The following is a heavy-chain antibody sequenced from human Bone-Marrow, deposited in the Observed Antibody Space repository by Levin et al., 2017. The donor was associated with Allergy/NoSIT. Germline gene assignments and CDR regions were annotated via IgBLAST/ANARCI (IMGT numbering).Heavy chain of an antibody. V-gene: IGHV3-23*01. Sequence: LSLTCVASGFTFNAYAMNWVRRAPGKGLEWVSAMSGTTGSHYYADSVKGRFTISRDSSKNTLFLQMDSLRVEDTATYYCAKGTTVYFYYNGMDAWGQGTTVPVFS. J-gene: IGHJ6*02. CDR2: MSGTTGSH. CDR3: AKGTTVYFYYNGMDA. CDR1: GFTFNAYA. D-gene: IGHD2/OR15-2a*01.